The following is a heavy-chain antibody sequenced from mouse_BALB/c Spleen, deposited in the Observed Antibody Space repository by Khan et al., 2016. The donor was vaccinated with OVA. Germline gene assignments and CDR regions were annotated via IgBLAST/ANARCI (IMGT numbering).Heavy chain of an antibody. CDR1: GYTFTDYI. Sequence: VQLQQSGPELVKPGASVKISCRASGYTFTDYILDWVKQSHGKSLEWIGYIYPNNGDTGYNQKFKTKATLTVDNSSSTAYMELRSLTSEDSAVSYCASSGYGSFAYWGQGTLVTVSA. D-gene: IGHD1-1*01. J-gene: IGHJ3*01. V-gene: IGHV1S29*02. CDR2: IYPNNGDT. CDR3: ASSGYGSFAY.